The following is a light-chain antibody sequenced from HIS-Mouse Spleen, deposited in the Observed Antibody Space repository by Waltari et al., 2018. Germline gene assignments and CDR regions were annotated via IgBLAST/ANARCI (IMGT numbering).Light chain of an antibody. CDR3: QTWGTGILVV. V-gene: IGLV4-69*01. CDR2: LNSDGSH. J-gene: IGLJ2*01. Sequence: QLVLTQSPSASASLGASVKLTCTLSSGHSSYAIAWHQQQPEKGPRYLMKLNSDGSHSKGDGFPCRFPGASSGAERYLTISSLQSEDEADYYCQTWGTGILVVFGGGTKLTVL. CDR1: SGHSSYA.